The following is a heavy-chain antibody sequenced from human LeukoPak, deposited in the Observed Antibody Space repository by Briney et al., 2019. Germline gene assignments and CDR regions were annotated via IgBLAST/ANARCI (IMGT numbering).Heavy chain of an antibody. Sequence: GGSLRLSCAASGFTFSSYAMSWVRQAPGKGLEWVSSISSSSSYIYYADSVKGRFTISRDNAKNSLYLQMNSLRAEDTAVYYCARDPLGSYFDYWGQGTLVTVSS. CDR1: GFTFSSYA. CDR2: ISSSSSYI. J-gene: IGHJ4*02. CDR3: ARDPLGSYFDY. V-gene: IGHV3-21*01.